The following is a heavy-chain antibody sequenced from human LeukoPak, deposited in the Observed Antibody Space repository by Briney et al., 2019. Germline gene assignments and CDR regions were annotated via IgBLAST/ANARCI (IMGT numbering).Heavy chain of an antibody. V-gene: IGHV1-2*02. CDR2: INPNSGGT. J-gene: IGHJ1*01. CDR1: GYSFTVYY. Sequence: EASVNDSLKASGYSFTVYYMQWVRQAPGQGLEWMGWINPNSGGTKYAQKFQGRVSLTRDTSIRTAYMEPTRLRSDDTAVYYCARREPVYSSGPYAVEDSHQWGQGTLVTVSS. D-gene: IGHD6-19*01. CDR3: ARREPVYSSGPYAVEDSHQ.